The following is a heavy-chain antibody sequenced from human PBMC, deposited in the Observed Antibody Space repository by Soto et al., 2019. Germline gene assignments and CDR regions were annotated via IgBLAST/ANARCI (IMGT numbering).Heavy chain of an antibody. CDR3: ARGSMDLRGVGLGFDY. CDR1: GGSISSYY. Sequence: QVQLQESGPGLVKPSETLSLTCTVSGGSISSYYWSWIRQPPGKGLEWIGYIYYSGSTNYNPSLKSRVTISVDTSKNQFSLKLSSVTAADTAVYYCARGSMDLRGVGLGFDYWGQGTLVTVSS. J-gene: IGHJ4*02. CDR2: IYYSGST. V-gene: IGHV4-59*01. D-gene: IGHD3-3*01.